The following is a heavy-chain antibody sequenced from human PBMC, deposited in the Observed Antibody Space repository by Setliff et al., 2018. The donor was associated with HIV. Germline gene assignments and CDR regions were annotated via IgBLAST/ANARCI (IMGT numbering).Heavy chain of an antibody. Sequence: GAPVKVSCKASAFTFNIYAIHWVRQAPGQGLEWMGYIDANTGIPTYAQALSGRFVFSLDTSATTAYLQISSLTAEDTAVYYCARDFLGDPDWSLDYWGQGTLVTVSS. V-gene: IGHV7-4-1*02. CDR1: AFTFNIYA. J-gene: IGHJ4*02. CDR2: IDANTGIP. CDR3: ARDFLGDPDWSLDY. D-gene: IGHD3-9*01.